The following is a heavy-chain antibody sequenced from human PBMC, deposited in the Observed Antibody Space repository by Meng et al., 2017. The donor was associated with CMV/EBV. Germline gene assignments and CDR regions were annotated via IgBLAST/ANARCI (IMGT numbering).Heavy chain of an antibody. Sequence: KVSCKGSGYKFSDYWIAWVRQMPGKGLEWMGIIYPGDSDTRYSPSFQGQVTISADKSISTAYLQWSSLKASDTAMYYCARGPGDMDYWGQGTTVTVSS. D-gene: IGHD7-27*01. CDR3: ARGPGDMDY. J-gene: IGHJ6*02. CDR1: GYKFSDYW. V-gene: IGHV5-51*01. CDR2: IYPGDSDT.